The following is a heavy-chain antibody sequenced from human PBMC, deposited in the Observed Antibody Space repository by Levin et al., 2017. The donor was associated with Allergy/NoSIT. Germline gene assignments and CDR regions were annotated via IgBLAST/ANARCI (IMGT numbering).Heavy chain of an antibody. J-gene: IGHJ3*01. CDR3: ARVTRQAYFDSGSPAAFDV. Sequence: SQTLSLTCTVSGGSISSTSYYWAWIRQSPGKGLEWIGTIYYSGSTYKSPSLKSRVTISGDTSKNQFSLKLSSVTAADTAVYYCARVTRQAYFDSGSPAAFDVWGQGTSVTVS. CDR1: GGSISSTSYY. CDR2: IYYSGST. D-gene: IGHD3-10*01. V-gene: IGHV4-39*07.